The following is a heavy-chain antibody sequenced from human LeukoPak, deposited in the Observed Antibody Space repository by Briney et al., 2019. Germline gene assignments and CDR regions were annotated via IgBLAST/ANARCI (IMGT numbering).Heavy chain of an antibody. J-gene: IGHJ4*02. V-gene: IGHV3-23*01. CDR2: ISGSGSST. CDR1: GFTFSSYA. D-gene: IGHD1-26*01. CDR3: ARDLWTGATPTVDY. Sequence: GGSLRLSCAASGFTFSSYAMSWVRQAPGKGLVWVSAISGSGSSTYYADSVKGRFTISRDNSKNTLYLQMNSLRAEDTAVYYCARDLWTGATPTVDYWGQGTLVTVSS.